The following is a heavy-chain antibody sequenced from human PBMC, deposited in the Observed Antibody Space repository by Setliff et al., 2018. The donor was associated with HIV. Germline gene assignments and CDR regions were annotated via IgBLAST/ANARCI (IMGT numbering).Heavy chain of an antibody. CDR1: GYTLTNYG. CDR2: ISAYRGNT. CDR3: ARGYCSSTSCYGIYYFDN. D-gene: IGHD2-2*01. V-gene: IGHV1-18*01. Sequence: ASVKVSCKASGYTLTNYGISWVRQAPGQGLEWMGWISAYRGNTNYAQEFQGRVTMTTDTSTSTVFMELRGLRSDDTAVYYCARGYCSSTSCYGIYYFDNWGQGTPVTVSS. J-gene: IGHJ4*02.